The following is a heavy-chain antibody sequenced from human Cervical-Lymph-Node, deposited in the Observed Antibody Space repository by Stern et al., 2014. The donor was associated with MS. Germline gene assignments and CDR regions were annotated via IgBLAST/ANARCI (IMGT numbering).Heavy chain of an antibody. CDR2: ITNVGST. CDR1: GFTVSRDY. J-gene: IGHJ4*02. V-gene: IGHV3-53*01. Sequence: EVHLVESGGGVIQPGGSLRLSCTASGFTVSRDYMTWVRQATGKGLAWVSLITNVGSTFYTDSVKGRFTISRDDSKNTVYLHMTSLRAEDTAMYYCARDTSSPERSDWWGQGTLVTVSS. CDR3: ARDTSSPERSDW. D-gene: IGHD1-1*01.